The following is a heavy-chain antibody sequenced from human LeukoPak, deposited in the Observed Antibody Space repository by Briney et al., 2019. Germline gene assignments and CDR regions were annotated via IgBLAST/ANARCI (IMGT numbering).Heavy chain of an antibody. J-gene: IGHJ6*02. CDR2: MNPNSGNT. CDR3: ARVRRVYYYYGMDV. Sequence: ASVKVSCKASGYTSTSYDINWVRQATGQGLEWMGWMNPNSGNTGYAQKFQGRVTMTRSTSISTAYMELSSLRSGDTAVYYCARVRRVYYYYGMDVWGQGTTVTVSS. CDR1: GYTSTSYD. V-gene: IGHV1-8*01.